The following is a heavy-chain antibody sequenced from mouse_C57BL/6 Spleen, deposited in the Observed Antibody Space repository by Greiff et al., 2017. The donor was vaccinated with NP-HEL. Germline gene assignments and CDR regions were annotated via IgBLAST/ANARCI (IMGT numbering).Heavy chain of an antibody. CDR2: IYPGDGDT. J-gene: IGHJ4*01. CDR3: ARPLYDYYAMDY. Sequence: QVQLQQSGPELVKPGASVKISCKASGYAFSSSWMNWVKQRPGKGLEWIGRIYPGDGDTNYNGKFKGKATLTADKSSSTAYMQLSSLTSEDSAVYFCARPLYDYYAMDYWGQGTSVTVSS. V-gene: IGHV1-82*01. CDR1: GYAFSSSW. D-gene: IGHD2-3*01.